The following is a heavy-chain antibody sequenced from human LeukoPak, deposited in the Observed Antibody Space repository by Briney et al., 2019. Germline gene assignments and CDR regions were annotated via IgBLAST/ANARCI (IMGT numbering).Heavy chain of an antibody. D-gene: IGHD3-10*01. CDR3: ARFPMQMVRGITSYYHGMDV. V-gene: IGHV3-48*03. J-gene: IGHJ6*02. Sequence: SLRLSYAASGFTFSSFEMNWVRQAPGTGLESISFITSRGDDIFYADSVKCRSTISRDNAKHSLYLQLNSLSADDTAVYYCARFPMQMVRGITSYYHGMDVWGQGTTVTVSS. CDR2: ITSRGDDI. CDR1: GFTFSSFE.